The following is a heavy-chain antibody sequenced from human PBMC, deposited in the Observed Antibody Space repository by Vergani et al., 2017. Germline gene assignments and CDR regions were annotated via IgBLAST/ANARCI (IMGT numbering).Heavy chain of an antibody. CDR3: ARDHPSGSALDV. Sequence: QVQLQESGPGLVKPSQTLSLTCTVSGGSISSGSYYWSWIRQPAGKGLEWIGRIYTSGSTNYNPSLKSRVTISVDTSKNQFSLKLSSVTAADTAVYYCARDHPSGSALDVWGQGP. D-gene: IGHD3-10*01. V-gene: IGHV4-61*02. CDR1: GGSISSGSYY. J-gene: IGHJ6*02. CDR2: IYTSGST.